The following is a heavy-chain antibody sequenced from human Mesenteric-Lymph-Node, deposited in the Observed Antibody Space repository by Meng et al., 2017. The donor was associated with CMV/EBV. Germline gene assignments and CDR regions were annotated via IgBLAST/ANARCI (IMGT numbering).Heavy chain of an antibody. CDR1: RFSRITSGVG. CDR3: AHTHTGAWETFDY. D-gene: IGHD1-26*01. CDR2: IYWNDDK. J-gene: IGHJ4*02. V-gene: IGHV2-5*01. Sequence: FSRFSRITSGVGVGWISQLPGKALDWLALIYWNDDKRYSPSLKSRLTLTKDTSKNQVVLTVTNMDPLDTATYYCAHTHTGAWETFDYWGQGTLVTVSS.